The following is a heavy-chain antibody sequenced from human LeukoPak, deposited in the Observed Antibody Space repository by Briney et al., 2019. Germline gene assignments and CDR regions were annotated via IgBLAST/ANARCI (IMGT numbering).Heavy chain of an antibody. Sequence: GGSLRLPCAASGFTFSSYAMSWVRQAPGKGLEWVSAISGSGGSTYYADSVKGRFTISRDNSKDTLYLQMNSLRAEDTAVYYCAKDRTFSSSWWGHSWFDPWGQGTLVTVSS. CDR2: ISGSGGST. J-gene: IGHJ5*02. V-gene: IGHV3-23*01. CDR3: AKDRTFSSSWWGHSWFDP. CDR1: GFTFSSYA. D-gene: IGHD6-13*01.